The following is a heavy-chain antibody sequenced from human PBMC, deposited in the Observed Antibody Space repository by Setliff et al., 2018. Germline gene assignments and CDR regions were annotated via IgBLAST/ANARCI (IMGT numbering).Heavy chain of an antibody. CDR3: ARGNMFDGSGRWFDY. CDR1: GDSMSTYY. D-gene: IGHD3-10*01. J-gene: IGHJ4*02. CDR2: IYYGGSA. Sequence: SETLSLTCSVSGDSMSTYYWNWIRQSPGKGLEWIGNIYYGGSANYNPSLKSRVTISVDMSKNQFSLRLSSLTAADTAIYYCARGNMFDGSGRWFDYWGQGTLVTVSS. V-gene: IGHV4-59*01.